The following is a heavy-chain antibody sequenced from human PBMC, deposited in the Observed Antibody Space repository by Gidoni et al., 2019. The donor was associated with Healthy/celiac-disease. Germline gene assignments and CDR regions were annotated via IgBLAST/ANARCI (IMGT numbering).Heavy chain of an antibody. J-gene: IGHJ4*02. CDR2: IYSGGST. D-gene: IGHD3-10*01. V-gene: IGHV3-66*02. CDR1: GLPVSSNY. Sequence: EVQLVESGGGLVQPGGSLRLSCAASGLPVSSNYMSWVRQAPGKGLEWVSVIYSGGSTYYADSVKGRFTISRDNSKNTVYLQMNSLRAEDTAVYYCARANTILDYWGQGTLVTVSS. CDR3: ARANTILDY.